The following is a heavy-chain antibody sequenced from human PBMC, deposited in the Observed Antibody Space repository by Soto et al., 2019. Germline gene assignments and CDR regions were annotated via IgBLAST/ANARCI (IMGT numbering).Heavy chain of an antibody. CDR2: ISYDGSNK. V-gene: IGHV3-30*18. J-gene: IGHJ6*02. CDR1: GFTFSSYG. D-gene: IGHD3-10*01. Sequence: QVQLVESGGGVVQPGRSLRLSCAASGFTFSSYGMHWVRQAPGKGLEWVAVISYDGSNKYYADSVKGRFTISRDNSKNTLYLQMNSLRAEDTAVYYCAKVQDTMVRGVSDYYYYYYGMDVWGQGTTVTVSS. CDR3: AKVQDTMVRGVSDYYYYYYGMDV.